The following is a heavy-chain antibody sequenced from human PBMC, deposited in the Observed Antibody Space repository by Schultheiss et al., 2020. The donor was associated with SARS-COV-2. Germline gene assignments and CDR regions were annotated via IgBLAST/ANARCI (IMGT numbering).Heavy chain of an antibody. D-gene: IGHD5-12*01. CDR1: GFTFSSYS. CDR3: AKNSGYDFYYYYMDV. J-gene: IGHJ6*03. CDR2: ISSSSSYI. Sequence: GGSLRLSCAASGFTFSSYSMNWVRQAPGKGLEWVSSISSSSSYIYYADSVKGRFTISRDNAKNTLYLQMNSLRAEDTALYYCAKNSGYDFYYYYMDVWGKGTTVTVSS. V-gene: IGHV3-21*04.